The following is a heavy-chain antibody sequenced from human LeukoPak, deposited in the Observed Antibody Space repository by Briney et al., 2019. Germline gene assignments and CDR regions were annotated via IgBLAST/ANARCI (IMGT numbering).Heavy chain of an antibody. V-gene: IGHV3-30*18. J-gene: IGHJ4*02. CDR1: GFTFSSYG. D-gene: IGHD3-22*01. CDR3: AKHFRYDSSGYDY. CDR2: ISYDGSNK. Sequence: GGSLRLSCAASGFTFSSYGVHWVRQAPGKGLEWVAVISYDGSNKYYADSVKGRFTISRDNSKNTLYLQMNSLRAEDTAVYYCAKHFRYDSSGYDYWGQGTLVTVSS.